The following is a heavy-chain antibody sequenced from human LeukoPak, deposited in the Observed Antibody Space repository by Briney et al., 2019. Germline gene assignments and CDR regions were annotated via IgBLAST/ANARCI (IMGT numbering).Heavy chain of an antibody. CDR2: IYYSGST. J-gene: IGHJ6*03. CDR3: ARDPGPTIFAYYYYMDV. D-gene: IGHD3-3*01. V-gene: IGHV4-59*11. Sequence: PSETLSLTCTVSGGFISSHYWSWIRQPPGKGLEWIGYIYYSGSTNYNPSLKSRVTISVDTSKNQFSLKLSSVTAADTAVYYCARDPGPTIFAYYYYMDVWGKGTTVTVSS. CDR1: GGFISSHY.